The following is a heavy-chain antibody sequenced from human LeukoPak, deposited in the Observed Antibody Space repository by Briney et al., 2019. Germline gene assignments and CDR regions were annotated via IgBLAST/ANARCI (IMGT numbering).Heavy chain of an antibody. J-gene: IGHJ4*02. V-gene: IGHV3-66*01. CDR3: ARDKYSSGPGTFDY. Sequence: GGSLRLSCAASGFTVSSNYMSWVRQAPGKGLEWVSVIYSGGSTYYADSVKGRFTISRDNSKNTLYLQMNSLRAEDTAVYYCARDKYSSGPGTFDYWGQGTLVTVSS. D-gene: IGHD6-19*01. CDR1: GFTVSSNY. CDR2: IYSGGST.